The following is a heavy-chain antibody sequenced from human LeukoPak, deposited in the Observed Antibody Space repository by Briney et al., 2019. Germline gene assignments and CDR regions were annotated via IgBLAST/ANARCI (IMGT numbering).Heavy chain of an antibody. J-gene: IGHJ4*02. CDR1: GFTFDDYA. Sequence: PGGSLRLSCAASGFTFDDYAMHWVRQAPGKGLEWVSGISWNSGSIGYADSVKGRFTISRDNAKNSLYLQMNSLRAEDTAVYYCAKPFRVVPAANFDYWGQGTLVTVSS. CDR2: ISWNSGSI. CDR3: AKPFRVVPAANFDY. V-gene: IGHV3-9*01. D-gene: IGHD2-2*01.